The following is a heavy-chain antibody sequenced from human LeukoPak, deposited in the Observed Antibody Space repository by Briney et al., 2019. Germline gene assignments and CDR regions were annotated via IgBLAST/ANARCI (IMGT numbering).Heavy chain of an antibody. CDR2: ISGSGANT. J-gene: IGHJ5*02. CDR1: GFAFSNYA. Sequence: GGSLRLSCAASGFAFSNYAMSWVRQAPGKGLEWVSAISGSGANTYFADSVKGRFTISRDNSKNTLFLQMNNPRAEDTAVYYCSRGGYGDYNNWFDPWGQGTLVIVSS. D-gene: IGHD4-17*01. V-gene: IGHV3-23*01. CDR3: SRGGYGDYNNWFDP.